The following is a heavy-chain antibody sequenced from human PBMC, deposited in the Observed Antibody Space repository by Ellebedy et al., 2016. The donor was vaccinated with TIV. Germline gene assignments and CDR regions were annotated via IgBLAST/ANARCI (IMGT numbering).Heavy chain of an antibody. CDR1: GGTFSSYA. Sequence: SVKVSXKASGGTFSSYAISWERQAPGQGLEWMGGIIPIFGTANYAQKFQGRVTITADKSTSTAYMELSSLRSEDTAVYYCARGVTTVSPRYWYFDLWGRGTLVTVSS. D-gene: IGHD4-17*01. CDR2: IIPIFGTA. J-gene: IGHJ2*01. V-gene: IGHV1-69*06. CDR3: ARGVTTVSPRYWYFDL.